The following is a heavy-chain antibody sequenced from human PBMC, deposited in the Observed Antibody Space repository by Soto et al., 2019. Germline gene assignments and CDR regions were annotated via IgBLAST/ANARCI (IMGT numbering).Heavy chain of an antibody. CDR3: ARGGGTRYYYYMDV. CDR1: GFTFSSYA. Sequence: SLRLSCAASGFTFSSYAMSWVRQAPGKGLEWVSAISGSGGSTYYADSVKGRFTISRDNSKNTLYLQMNSLRAEDTAVHYCARGGGTRYYYYMDVWGKGTTVTVSS. CDR2: ISGSGGST. J-gene: IGHJ6*03. D-gene: IGHD2-15*01. V-gene: IGHV3-23*01.